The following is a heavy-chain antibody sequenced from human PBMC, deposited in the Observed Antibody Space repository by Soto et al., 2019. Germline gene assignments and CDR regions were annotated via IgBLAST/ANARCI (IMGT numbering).Heavy chain of an antibody. Sequence: GASVKVSCKASGYTFTSYAMHWVRQAPGQRLEWMGWINAGNGNTKYSQKFQGRVTITRDTSASTAYMELSSLRSEDTAVYYCARVPGYSGYDYFDYWGQGTLVTVSS. CDR2: INAGNGNT. J-gene: IGHJ4*02. D-gene: IGHD5-12*01. CDR1: GYTFTSYA. CDR3: ARVPGYSGYDYFDY. V-gene: IGHV1-3*01.